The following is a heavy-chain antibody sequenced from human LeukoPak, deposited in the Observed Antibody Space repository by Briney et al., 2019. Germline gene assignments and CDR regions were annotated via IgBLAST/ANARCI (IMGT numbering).Heavy chain of an antibody. CDR1: GITFNSYT. D-gene: IGHD1-1*01. J-gene: IGHJ4*02. CDR2: ISSSSSYI. V-gene: IGHV3-21*01. Sequence: GGPLRLSCAASGITFNSYTMNWVRQAPGKGLEWVSSISSSSSYIYYAASVKGRFTISRDNAKNSLYLQMNRLRAEDTAVYYCARERQLERLAFGKEGSAFDYWGQGTLVTVSS. CDR3: ARERQLERLAFGKEGSAFDY.